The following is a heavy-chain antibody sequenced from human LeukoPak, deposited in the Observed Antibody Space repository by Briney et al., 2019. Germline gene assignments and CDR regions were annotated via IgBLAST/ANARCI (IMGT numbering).Heavy chain of an antibody. CDR3: ARDTTQYYYDSSGYSSYFDY. Sequence: PGGSLRLSCAASGFTFSSHTMHWVRQAPGKGLEWVAVISYDGSNKYYADSVRGRFTISRDNSKNTLYLQMNSLRAEDTAVYYCARDTTQYYYDSSGYSSYFDYWGQGTLVTVSS. D-gene: IGHD3-22*01. CDR2: ISYDGSNK. J-gene: IGHJ4*02. CDR1: GFTFSSHT. V-gene: IGHV3-30-3*01.